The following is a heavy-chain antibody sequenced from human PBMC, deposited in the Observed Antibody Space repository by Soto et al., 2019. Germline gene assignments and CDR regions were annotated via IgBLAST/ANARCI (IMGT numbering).Heavy chain of an antibody. CDR3: ARNAGGMPLDY. D-gene: IGHD2-2*01. J-gene: IGHJ4*02. V-gene: IGHV1-69*06. CDR2: IIPIFGTA. Sequence: SVKVSCKASGGTFSSYSISWVRQAPGQGLEWMGGIIPIFGTANYAQKFQGRVTITADKSTSTAYMELSSLRSEDTAVYYCARNAGGMPLDYWGQGTLVTVSS. CDR1: GGTFSSYS.